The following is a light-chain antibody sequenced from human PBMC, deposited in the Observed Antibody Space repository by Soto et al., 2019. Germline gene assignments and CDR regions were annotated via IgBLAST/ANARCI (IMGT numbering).Light chain of an antibody. CDR3: SSYAGSNNLV. CDR2: DVT. V-gene: IGLV2-8*01. Sequence: QSALTQPASVSGSPGQSITISCTGTSGDIGSYNYVSWYQHHPGKAPKLLISDVTKRPSWVPDRFSGSKSGSTASLTISELQAEDEADYYCSSYAGSNNLVFGGGTKLTVL. J-gene: IGLJ2*01. CDR1: SGDIGSYNY.